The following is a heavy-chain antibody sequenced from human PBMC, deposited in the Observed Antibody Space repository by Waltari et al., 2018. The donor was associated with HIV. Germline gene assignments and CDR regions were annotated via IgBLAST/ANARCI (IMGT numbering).Heavy chain of an antibody. J-gene: IGHJ5*01. CDR3: ASARETMGVDFDS. CDR1: GGAFVSHT. D-gene: IGHD3-10*01. V-gene: IGHV1-69*08. Sequence: QVQLVQSGAEVKKPGSSVKVSGKASGGAFVSHTFNWVRQAPGQGLEWMGRAIPMFGTANYARKFQGRVTITADKSTTTAYMELNGLRIDDTAVYYCASARETMGVDFDSWGQGTLVTVS. CDR2: AIPMFGTA.